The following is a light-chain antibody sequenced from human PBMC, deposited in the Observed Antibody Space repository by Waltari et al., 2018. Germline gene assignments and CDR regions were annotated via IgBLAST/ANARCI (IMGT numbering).Light chain of an antibody. CDR2: EVD. V-gene: IGLV2-8*01. J-gene: IGLJ1*01. CDR1: RWDVGAYRY. Sequence: QSALTQPPSATGSPGQSVTLSSTGGRWDVGAYRYVSWYQQHPGRAPKVIMYEVDKRPSGVPDRFSGSKSGTTASLTISGLKLEDEADYYCTSYGGTNNFLFGSGTKVTV. CDR3: TSYGGTNNFL.